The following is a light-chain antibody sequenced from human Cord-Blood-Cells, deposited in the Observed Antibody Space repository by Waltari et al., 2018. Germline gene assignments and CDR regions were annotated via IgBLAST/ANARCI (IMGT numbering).Light chain of an antibody. CDR3: QQSYSTLT. CDR2: AAS. V-gene: IGKV1-39*01. Sequence: DIQMNQSPSSLSASVGGRVTITCRASQSISSYLIWYQQKPGKAPKLLIYAASSLQSGVPSRFSGSGSGTDFTLTISSLQPEDFATYYCQQSYSTLTFGPGTKVDIK. CDR1: QSISSY. J-gene: IGKJ3*01.